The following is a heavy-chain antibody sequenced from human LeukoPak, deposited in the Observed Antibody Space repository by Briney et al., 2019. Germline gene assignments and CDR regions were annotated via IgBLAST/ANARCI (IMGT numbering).Heavy chain of an antibody. CDR3: ARDQGPVDTAMVTSDY. J-gene: IGHJ4*02. Sequence: ASVKVSCKASGYTFTSYGISWVRQAPGQGLEWMGWISAYNGNTNYAQKLQGRVTMTTDTSTSTAYMELRSLRSDDTAVYYCARDQGPVDTAMVTSDYWGQGTQVTVSS. D-gene: IGHD5-18*01. V-gene: IGHV1-18*01. CDR2: ISAYNGNT. CDR1: GYTFTSYG.